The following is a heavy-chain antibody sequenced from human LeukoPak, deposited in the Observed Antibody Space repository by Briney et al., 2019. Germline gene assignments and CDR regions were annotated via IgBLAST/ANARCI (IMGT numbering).Heavy chain of an antibody. D-gene: IGHD6-13*01. V-gene: IGHV1-18*04. CDR3: ARGSQQLDY. CDR1: GYTFTSYG. J-gene: IGHJ4*02. Sequence: ASVRVSCKASGYTFTSYGITWVRQAPGQGLEWMGWISTYNGHTNYAQNLQGGVTMTTDTSTTTAYMELRSLRSDDTAVYYCARGSQQLDYWGQGTLVTVSS. CDR2: ISTYNGHT.